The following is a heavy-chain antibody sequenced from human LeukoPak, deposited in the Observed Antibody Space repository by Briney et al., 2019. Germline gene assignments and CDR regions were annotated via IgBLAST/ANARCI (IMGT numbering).Heavy chain of an antibody. CDR2: ISYDGSNK. CDR3: AKSGGGGTGDYYYYGMDV. J-gene: IGHJ6*02. D-gene: IGHD3-16*01. CDR1: GFTFSSYA. Sequence: GRSLRLSCAASGFTFSSYAMHWVRQAPGKGLEWVAVISYDGSNKYYADSVKGRFTISRDNSKNTLYLQMNSLRAEDTAVYYCAKSGGGGTGDYYYYGMDVWGQGTTVTVSS. V-gene: IGHV3-30*04.